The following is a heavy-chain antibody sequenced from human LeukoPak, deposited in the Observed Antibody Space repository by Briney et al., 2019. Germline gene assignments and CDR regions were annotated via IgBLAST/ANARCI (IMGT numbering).Heavy chain of an antibody. D-gene: IGHD1-26*01. J-gene: IGHJ2*01. CDR2: IIPIFGTA. CDR1: GGTFSSYA. V-gene: IGHV1-69*05. CDR3: ASVQEYYQGTTGWYFDL. Sequence: GASVKVSCKASGGTFSSYAISWVRQAPGQGLEWMGGIIPIFGTANYAQKFQGRVTITTDESTSTAYMELSSLRSEDTAVYYCASVQEYYQGTTGWYFDLWGRGTLVTVSS.